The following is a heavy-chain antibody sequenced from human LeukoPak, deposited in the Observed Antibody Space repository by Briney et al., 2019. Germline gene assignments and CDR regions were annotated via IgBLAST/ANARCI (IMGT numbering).Heavy chain of an antibody. D-gene: IGHD6-13*01. CDR2: ISSSGSTI. CDR3: ARDEYSSSDNPKIESYYYYYYYMDV. V-gene: IGHV3-48*03. Sequence: GGSLRLSCAASGFTFSSYEMNWVRQAPGKGLEWVSYISSSGSTIYYADSVKGRFTISRDNAKNSLYLQMNSLRAEDTAVYYCARDEYSSSDNPKIESYYYYYYYMDVWGKGTTVTVSS. J-gene: IGHJ6*03. CDR1: GFTFSSYE.